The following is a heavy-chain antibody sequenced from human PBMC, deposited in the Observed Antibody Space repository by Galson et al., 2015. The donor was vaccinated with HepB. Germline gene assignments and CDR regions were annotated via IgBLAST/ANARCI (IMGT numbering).Heavy chain of an antibody. J-gene: IGHJ4*02. CDR1: GFTFSSYG. CDR3: ARDRGAASTGPSDY. D-gene: IGHD6-13*01. Sequence: SLRLSCAASGFTFSSYGMHWVRQAPGKGLEWVAAIWYDGSNKYYADSVKGRFTISRDNSKNTLYLQLNSLRVEDTAVYFCARDRGAASTGPSDYWGQGTLVTVSS. CDR2: IWYDGSNK. V-gene: IGHV3-33*01.